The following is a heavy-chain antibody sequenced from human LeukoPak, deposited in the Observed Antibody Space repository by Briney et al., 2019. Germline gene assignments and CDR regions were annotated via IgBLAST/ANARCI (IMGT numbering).Heavy chain of an antibody. Sequence: PSETLSLTCTVSGGSISTSYWSWIRQPPGKGLEWIGYIYYSGYTNYNPFLKSRVTMSVDTSENQFSLKLSSVTAADTAVYYCARGQSTGTTAQPDYWGQGTLVTVSS. D-gene: IGHD1-1*01. J-gene: IGHJ4*02. CDR3: ARGQSTGTTAQPDY. CDR2: IYYSGYT. V-gene: IGHV4-59*01. CDR1: GGSISTSY.